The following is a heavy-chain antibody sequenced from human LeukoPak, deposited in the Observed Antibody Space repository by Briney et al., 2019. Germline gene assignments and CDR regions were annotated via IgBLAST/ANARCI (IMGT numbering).Heavy chain of an antibody. CDR3: ARGYFDNSGYSAPFHY. J-gene: IGHJ4*02. D-gene: IGHD3-22*01. V-gene: IGHV4-59*13. CDR2: IHYSGST. Sequence: SETLSLTCTVSGGSISTYYWSWIRQPPGKGLEWIWYIHYSGSTNYNPSLKRRVTISVDTSKNQFSLKLSSVTAADTAVYYCARGYFDNSGYSAPFHYWGQGTLVTVSS. CDR1: GGSISTYY.